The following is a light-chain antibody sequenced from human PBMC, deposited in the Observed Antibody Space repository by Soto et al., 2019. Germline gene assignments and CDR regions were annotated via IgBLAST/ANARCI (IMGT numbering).Light chain of an antibody. CDR1: SGHSSYA. CDR3: KTWGTGIWV. J-gene: IGLJ3*02. CDR2: LNSDGSH. Sequence: QLVLTQSPSASASLGASVKLTCTLSSGHSSYAIAWHQQQPEKGPRYLMKLNSDGSHSKGDGIPDRFSGSSSGAERYLTISSLQSEDEADYYCKTWGTGIWVFGGGPKLTVL. V-gene: IGLV4-69*01.